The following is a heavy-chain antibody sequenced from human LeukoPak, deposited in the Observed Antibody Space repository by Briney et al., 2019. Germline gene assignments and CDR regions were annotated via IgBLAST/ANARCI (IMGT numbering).Heavy chain of an antibody. V-gene: IGHV1-2*02. CDR3: ARRSRNGLDAFDI. CDR2: IDPNNGDT. D-gene: IGHD2-8*01. J-gene: IGHJ3*02. CDR1: AYTFSGYY. Sequence: ASVKVSCKASAYTFSGYYRHWVRQAPGQGPEWMGWIDPNNGDTDYAQKFQGRVTMTRDRSISTAYMELSRLTSDDTAVYYCARRSRNGLDAFDIWGQGTMVTVSS.